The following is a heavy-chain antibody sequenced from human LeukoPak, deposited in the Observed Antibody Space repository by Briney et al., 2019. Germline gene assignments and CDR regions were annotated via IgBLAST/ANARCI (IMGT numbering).Heavy chain of an antibody. CDR3: ARRGMVRGVSYFDY. CDR1: GGSFSGYY. D-gene: IGHD3-10*01. Sequence: SETLSLTCAVYGGSFSGYYWSWIRQPPGKGLEWIGEINHSGSTNYNPSLKSRVTISVDTSKNQFSLKLSSVTAADTAVYYCARRGMVRGVSYFDYWGQGTLVTVSS. J-gene: IGHJ4*02. V-gene: IGHV4-34*01. CDR2: INHSGST.